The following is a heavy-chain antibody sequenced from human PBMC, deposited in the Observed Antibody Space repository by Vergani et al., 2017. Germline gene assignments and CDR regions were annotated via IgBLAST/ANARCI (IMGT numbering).Heavy chain of an antibody. D-gene: IGHD3-22*01. CDR2: IYYSGST. J-gene: IGHJ4*02. V-gene: IGHV4-59*12. Sequence: QVQLQESGPGLVKPSETLSLTCTVSGGSISSYYWSWIRQPPGKGLEWIGYIYYSGSTKYNPSLKSRVTISVDTSKNQFSLKLSSVTAADTAVYYCAREDSGYHDYWGQGTLVTVSS. CDR3: AREDSGYHDY. CDR1: GGSISSYY.